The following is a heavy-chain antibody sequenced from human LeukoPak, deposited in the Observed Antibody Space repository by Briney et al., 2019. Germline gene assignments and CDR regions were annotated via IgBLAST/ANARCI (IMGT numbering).Heavy chain of an antibody. Sequence: GSLRLSCAASGFTFSSYSMNWVRQAPGKGLEWVSSISSSGSYIYYADSVKGRFTISRDNAKNSLYLQMNSLRAEDTAVYYCARDTAMVRGVIDYWGQGTLVTVSS. V-gene: IGHV3-21*01. CDR2: ISSSGSYI. D-gene: IGHD3-10*01. J-gene: IGHJ4*02. CDR1: GFTFSSYS. CDR3: ARDTAMVRGVIDY.